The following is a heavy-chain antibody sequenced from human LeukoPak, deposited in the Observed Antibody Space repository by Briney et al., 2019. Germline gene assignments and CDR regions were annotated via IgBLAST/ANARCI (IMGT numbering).Heavy chain of an antibody. J-gene: IGHJ4*02. CDR2: ISGSGGST. V-gene: IGHV3-23*01. CDR3: GKEGSGSYADY. D-gene: IGHD3-10*01. Sequence: GGSLRLSCAASGFTLSSYAMSWVRQAPGEGLEWVSAISGSGGSTFYADSVEGRFTISRDNSKTTLYQEMSSLRGEGRAIYYCGKEGSGSYADYWGQGTLVTVSS. CDR1: GFTLSSYA.